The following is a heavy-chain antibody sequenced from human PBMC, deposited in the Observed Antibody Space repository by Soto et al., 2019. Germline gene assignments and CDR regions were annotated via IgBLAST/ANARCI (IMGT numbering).Heavy chain of an antibody. J-gene: IGHJ4*02. CDR2: TYYRSKWNS. CDR3: PRDEEGP. Sequence: SQTLSLTCAISWDSVSSNSAAWSWIRQSPSRGLEWLGRTYYRSKWNSNYAVSVKCRVTINPDTSKNQFSLQLSSVTPEDTAVYYFPRDEEGPWGQGTLVTV. CDR1: WDSVSSNSAA. V-gene: IGHV6-1*01.